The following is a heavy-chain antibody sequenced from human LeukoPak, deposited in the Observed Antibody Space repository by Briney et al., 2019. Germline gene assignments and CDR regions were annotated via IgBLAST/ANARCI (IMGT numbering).Heavy chain of an antibody. J-gene: IGHJ4*02. CDR3: AQLHDYGDYGGTY. CDR2: ISSSSSTI. CDR1: GFTFSSYS. Sequence: GGSLRLSCAASGFTFSSYSMNWVRQAPGKGVEWVSYISSSSSTIYYADSVKGRFTISRDNAKNSLYLQMNSLRDEDTAVYYCAQLHDYGDYGGTYWGQGTLVTVSS. V-gene: IGHV3-48*02. D-gene: IGHD4-17*01.